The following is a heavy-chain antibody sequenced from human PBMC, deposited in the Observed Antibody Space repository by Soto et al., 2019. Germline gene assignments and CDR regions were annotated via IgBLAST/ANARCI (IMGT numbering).Heavy chain of an antibody. J-gene: IGHJ6*03. CDR1: GGTFSSYT. V-gene: IGHV1-69*02. D-gene: IGHD5-12*01. Sequence: SVKVSCKASGGTFSSYTISWVRQAPGQGLEWMRRIIPILGIANYAQKFQGRVTITADKSTSTAYMELSSLRSEDTAVYYCARSSGYDRYYYYYYMDVWGKGTTVTVSS. CDR3: ARSSGYDRYYYYYYMDV. CDR2: IIPILGIA.